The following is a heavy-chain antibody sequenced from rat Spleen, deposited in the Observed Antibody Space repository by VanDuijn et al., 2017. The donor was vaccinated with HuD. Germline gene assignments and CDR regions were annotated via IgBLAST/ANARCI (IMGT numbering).Heavy chain of an antibody. CDR1: GFTFNNYW. Sequence: EVQLVESGGGLVQPGRSLKVSCVASGFTFNNYWMSWIRQAPGKGLEWIASITDTGDNIYYPDSVKGRFTISRDNAQNTLYLQMNSLRSEDTATYYCTAGGGYWDYWGQGVMVTVSS. V-gene: IGHV5-31*01. CDR2: ITDTGDNI. CDR3: TAGGGYWDY. J-gene: IGHJ2*01. D-gene: IGHD1-11*01.